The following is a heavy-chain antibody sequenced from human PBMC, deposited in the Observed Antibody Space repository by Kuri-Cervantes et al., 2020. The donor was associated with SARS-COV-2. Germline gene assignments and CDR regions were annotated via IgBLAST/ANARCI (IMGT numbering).Heavy chain of an antibody. CDR3: ARVRCSSTSCYSPSDY. J-gene: IGHJ4*02. V-gene: IGHV1-58*02. CDR1: GFTFTSSA. Sequence: SVKVSCKASGFTFTSSAMQWVRQARGQRLEWIGWIVVGSGNTNYAQKFQGRVTMTRNTSISTAYMELSSLRSEDTAVYYCARVRCSSTSCYSPSDYWGQGTLVTVSS. CDR2: IVVGSGNT. D-gene: IGHD2-2*02.